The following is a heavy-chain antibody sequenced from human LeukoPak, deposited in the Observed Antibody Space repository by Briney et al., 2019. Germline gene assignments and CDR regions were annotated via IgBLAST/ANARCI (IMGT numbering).Heavy chain of an antibody. CDR1: GGSISSYY. CDR2: IYYSGST. J-gene: IGHJ6*02. CDR3: ARYKDAYGMDV. D-gene: IGHD1-14*01. Sequence: PSETLSLTCTVSGGSISSYYWSWIRQPPGKGLEWIGYIYYSGSTNYNPSLKSRVTISVDTSKNQFSLKLSSVTAADTAVYYCARYKDAYGMDVWGQGTTVTVSS. V-gene: IGHV4-59*01.